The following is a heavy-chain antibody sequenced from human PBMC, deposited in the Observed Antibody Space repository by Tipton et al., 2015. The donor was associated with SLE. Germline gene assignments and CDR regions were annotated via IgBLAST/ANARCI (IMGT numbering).Heavy chain of an antibody. D-gene: IGHD3-9*01. V-gene: IGHV4-4*07. CDR3: ARDKWGEYTASTGYFWSFDP. CDR1: GGSLNNHF. CDR2: VSPSGGT. Sequence: TLSLTCTVSGGSLNNHFCSWIRQSAGKGVEWIGRVSPSGGTNYNPSLKSRVTMSVDTSRNQFSLNLSSLTAADTAVYFCARDKWGEYTASTGYFWSFDPWGQGIPVTVSS. J-gene: IGHJ5*02.